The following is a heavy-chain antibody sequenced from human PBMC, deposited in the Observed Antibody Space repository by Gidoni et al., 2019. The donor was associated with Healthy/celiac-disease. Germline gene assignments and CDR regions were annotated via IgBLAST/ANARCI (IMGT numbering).Heavy chain of an antibody. D-gene: IGHD1-20*01. V-gene: IGHV3-21*01. CDR1: GFTFSSYI. CDR3: AREILTGTTL. CDR2: ISSSSSYI. Sequence: EVQLVESGGGLVKPGGSLRLSCAASGFTFSSYIMNWVRQAPGKGLEWVSSISSSSSYIYYADSVKGRFTISRDNAKNSLYLQMNSLRAEDTAVYYCAREILTGTTLWGQGTLVTVSS. J-gene: IGHJ4*02.